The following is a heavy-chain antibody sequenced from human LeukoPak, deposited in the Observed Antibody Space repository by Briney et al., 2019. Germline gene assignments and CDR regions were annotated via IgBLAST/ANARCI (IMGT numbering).Heavy chain of an antibody. Sequence: GASVKVSCKDSGNTFNTYGFSWVRQAPGQGLEWIGWINVDNGNTNYAQKFQGRVTMTADTTTSTVYMELRSLTADDTDVYYCAREENIAGIYVDDWGQGTLVTVSS. V-gene: IGHV1-18*01. CDR1: GNTFNTYG. D-gene: IGHD2/OR15-2a*01. CDR3: AREENIAGIYVDD. J-gene: IGHJ4*02. CDR2: INVDNGNT.